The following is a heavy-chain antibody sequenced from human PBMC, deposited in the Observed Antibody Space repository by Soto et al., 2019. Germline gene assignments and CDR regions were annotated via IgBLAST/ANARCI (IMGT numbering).Heavy chain of an antibody. V-gene: IGHV4-34*01. CDR2: INHSGST. Sequence: SETLSLTCAVYGGSFSGYYWSWIRQPPGKGLEWIGEINHSGSTNYNPSLKSRVTISVDTSKNQFSLKLSSVTAADTAVYYCARGGEWIRVATIKFDYWGQGTLVTVSS. D-gene: IGHD5-12*01. CDR1: GGSFSGYY. CDR3: ARGGEWIRVATIKFDY. J-gene: IGHJ4*02.